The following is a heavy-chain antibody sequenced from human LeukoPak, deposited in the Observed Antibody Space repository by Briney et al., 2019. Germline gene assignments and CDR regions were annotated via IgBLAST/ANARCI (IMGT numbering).Heavy chain of an antibody. J-gene: IGHJ4*02. CDR3: AREGRVRWYDY. CDR1: GFTFSSYA. D-gene: IGHD4-23*01. CDR2: ISYDGSNK. Sequence: GRSLLLSCAASGFTFSSYAMHWVRQAPGKGLEWVAVISYDGSNKYYADSVKGRFTISRDNSKNTLYLQMNSLRAEDTAVYYCAREGRVRWYDYWGQGTLVSVSS. V-gene: IGHV3-30-3*01.